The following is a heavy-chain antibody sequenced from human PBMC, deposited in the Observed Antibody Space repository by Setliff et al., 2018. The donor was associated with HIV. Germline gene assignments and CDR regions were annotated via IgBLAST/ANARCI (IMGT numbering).Heavy chain of an antibody. V-gene: IGHV4-61*02. CDR2: IYTSGST. CDR3: ACHQHNFTGYYYYYYYMAV. D-gene: IGHD3-9*01. Sequence: PSETLSLTCTVSGGSMSSGSYFWSWIRQPAGKGLEWIGRIYTSGSTDYNPSLKSRLTISVDTPKNQFSLKLSSVTAADTAVYYCACHQHNFTGYYYYYYYMAVWGRGTMVTVSS. J-gene: IGHJ6*03. CDR1: GGSMSSGSYF.